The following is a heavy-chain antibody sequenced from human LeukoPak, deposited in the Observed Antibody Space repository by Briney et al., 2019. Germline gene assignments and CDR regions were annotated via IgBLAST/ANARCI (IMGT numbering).Heavy chain of an antibody. V-gene: IGHV3-23*01. CDR3: AKTRVAVSSGWHETGFDY. J-gene: IGHJ4*02. CDR2: ISGSGGST. D-gene: IGHD6-19*01. CDR1: GFTFSSYG. Sequence: PGGSLRLSCAASGFTFSSYGMSWVRQAPGKGLEWVSAISGSGGSTYYADSVKGRFTISRDNSKNTLYLQMNSLRAEDTAVYYCAKTRVAVSSGWHETGFDYWGQGTLVTVSS.